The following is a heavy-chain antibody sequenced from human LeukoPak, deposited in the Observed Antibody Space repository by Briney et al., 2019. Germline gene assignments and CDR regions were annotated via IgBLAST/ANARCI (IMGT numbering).Heavy chain of an antibody. J-gene: IGHJ6*04. D-gene: IGHD5-12*01. Sequence: SVKVSCKASGGTFSGYAISWVRQAPGQGLEWMGGVIPIFGTANYAQKFQGRVTITADESTSTAYMELSSLRSEDTAVYYCARASIVATISYYYYGMDVWGKGTTVTVSS. CDR3: ARASIVATISYYYYGMDV. CDR2: VIPIFGTA. V-gene: IGHV1-69*13. CDR1: GGTFSGYA.